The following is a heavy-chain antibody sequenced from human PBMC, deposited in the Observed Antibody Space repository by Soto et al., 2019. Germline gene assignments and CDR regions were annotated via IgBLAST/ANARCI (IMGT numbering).Heavy chain of an antibody. J-gene: IGHJ6*02. V-gene: IGHV3-13*01. Sequence: GDLGLSSEGSGLSLSSYDIHLVGQATGKGLESVSAIGTAGDTYYPGSVKGRFTISRENAKNSLYLQMNSLRAGDKAVHYCARGGITHQRKSYYYDSSGTLGMDVWGQGTPVTVSS. CDR1: GLSLSSYD. CDR2: IGTAGDT. CDR3: ARGGITHQRKSYYYDSSGTLGMDV. D-gene: IGHD3-22*01.